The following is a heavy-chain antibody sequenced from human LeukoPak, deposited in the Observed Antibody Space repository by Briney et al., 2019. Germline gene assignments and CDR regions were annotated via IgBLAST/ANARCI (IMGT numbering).Heavy chain of an antibody. CDR2: IYYSGST. Sequence: SSETLSLTCTVSGGSISSGGYYWSWIRQHPGKGLEWIGYIYYSGSTYYNPSLKSRVTISVDTSKNQFSLKLSSVTAADTAVYHCARGEYSSSWDHYYFDYWGQGTLVTVSS. V-gene: IGHV4-31*03. CDR1: GGSISSGGYY. D-gene: IGHD6-13*01. J-gene: IGHJ4*02. CDR3: ARGEYSSSWDHYYFDY.